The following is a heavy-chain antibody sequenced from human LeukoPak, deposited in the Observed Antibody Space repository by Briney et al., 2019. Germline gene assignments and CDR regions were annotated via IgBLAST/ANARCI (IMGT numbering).Heavy chain of an antibody. CDR1: GGSLSSSNDY. CDR2: MYSSGST. CDR3: ARPAAPGTFYYYMDV. Sequence: SETLSLTCTVSGGSLSSSNDYWGWIRQPPGKGLEWIGTMYSSGSTYHNPSLKTRVTMSVDTSKNQFSLRLSSVTAADTAVYYCARPAAPGTFYYYMDVWGKGTTVTVSS. J-gene: IGHJ6*03. V-gene: IGHV4-39*01. D-gene: IGHD3-10*01.